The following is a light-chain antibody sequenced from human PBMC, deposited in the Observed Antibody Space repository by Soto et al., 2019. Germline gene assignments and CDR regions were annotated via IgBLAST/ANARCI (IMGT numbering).Light chain of an antibody. V-gene: IGKV3D-20*02. J-gene: IGKJ4*01. Sequence: EIVLTQSPATLSLSPGERATLSCRASQSVSSSYLAWYQQKPGQAPRLLIYGASSRATGIPDRFSGSGSGTDFTLTISSLEPEDFAVYYCQQRSNWPSFGGGTKVDIK. CDR3: QQRSNWPS. CDR1: QSVSSSY. CDR2: GAS.